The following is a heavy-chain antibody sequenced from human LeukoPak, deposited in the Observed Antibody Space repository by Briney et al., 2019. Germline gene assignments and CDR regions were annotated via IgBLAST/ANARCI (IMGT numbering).Heavy chain of an antibody. J-gene: IGHJ4*02. Sequence: SVKVSCKASGGTFSSYAISWVRRTPGQGLEWMGRIIPILGIANYAQKFQGRVTMTEDTSTDTAYMELSSLRSEDTAVYYCATDHAMVNWGQGTLVTVSS. CDR2: IIPILGIA. CDR1: GGTFSSYA. V-gene: IGHV1-69*04. D-gene: IGHD5-18*01. CDR3: ATDHAMVN.